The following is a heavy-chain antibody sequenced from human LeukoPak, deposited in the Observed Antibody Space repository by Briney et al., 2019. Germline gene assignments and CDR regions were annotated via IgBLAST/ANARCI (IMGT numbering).Heavy chain of an antibody. CDR1: GFTFSSYA. CDR3: AKALQRLRFLEWLSPNWFDP. CDR2: ISGSGGST. J-gene: IGHJ5*02. D-gene: IGHD3-3*01. Sequence: GGSLRLSCAASGFTFSSYAMSWVRQAPGKGLEWVSAISGSGGSTYCADSVKGRFTISRDNSKNTLYLQMNSLRAEDTAVYYCAKALQRLRFLEWLSPNWFDPWGQGTLVTVSS. V-gene: IGHV3-23*01.